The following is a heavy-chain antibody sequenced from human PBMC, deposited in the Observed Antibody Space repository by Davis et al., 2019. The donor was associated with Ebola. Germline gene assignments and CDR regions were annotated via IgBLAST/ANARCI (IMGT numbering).Heavy chain of an antibody. D-gene: IGHD2-8*01. V-gene: IGHV4-34*01. CDR2: INQSGNT. CDR3: ARCPCSNGVCYSDDN. Sequence: MPSETLSLTCAVYGGSFSGYYWSWIRQPPGKGLEWIGEINQSGNTNYNPSLKSRVTISIDTSKNQFSLRLSSVTAADTAVYYCARCPCSNGVCYSDDNWGQGTPVTVS. CDR1: GGSFSGYY. J-gene: IGHJ4*02.